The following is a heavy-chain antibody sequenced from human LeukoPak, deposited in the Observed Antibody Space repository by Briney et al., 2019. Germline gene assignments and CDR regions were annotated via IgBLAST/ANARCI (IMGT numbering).Heavy chain of an antibody. Sequence: GASVKVSCKASGLTFTSSAVQWVRQARGQRLEWIGWIVVGSGNTNYAQKFQERVTITRDMSTSTAYMELSSLRSEDTAVYYCAAPFQRLDSPFGDYGMDVWGQGTTVTVSS. J-gene: IGHJ6*02. CDR1: GLTFTSSA. V-gene: IGHV1-58*01. D-gene: IGHD2-15*01. CDR2: IVVGSGNT. CDR3: AAPFQRLDSPFGDYGMDV.